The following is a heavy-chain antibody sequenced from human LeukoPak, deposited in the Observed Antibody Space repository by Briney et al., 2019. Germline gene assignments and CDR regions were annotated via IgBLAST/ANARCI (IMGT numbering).Heavy chain of an antibody. CDR1: GGTFSSYA. V-gene: IGHV1-69*05. D-gene: IGHD1-26*01. CDR3: ARGEWELTSIDY. Sequence: SVKVSCRASGGTFSSYAISWVRQAPGQGLEWMGRIIPIFGTANYAQKFQGRVTITTDESTSTAYMELSSLRSEDTAVYYCARGEWELTSIDYWGQGTLVTVSS. CDR2: IIPIFGTA. J-gene: IGHJ4*02.